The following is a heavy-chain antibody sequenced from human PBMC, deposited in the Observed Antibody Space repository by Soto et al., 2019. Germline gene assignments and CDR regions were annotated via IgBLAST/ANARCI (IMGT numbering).Heavy chain of an antibody. V-gene: IGHV1-8*01. J-gene: IGHJ2*01. CDR1: GYTFTSYD. CDR3: AVYGGNRYWYFDL. Sequence: QVQLMQTRDGVKKPGASVKVSCKTSGYTFTSYDINLVRQATGQELEWMGWMNPNSGNTGYAEKFQGRVTMTRNTSISTVYMELSSLRSEDTAVYYCAVYGGNRYWYFDLWGRGTLVTVSS. CDR2: MNPNSGNT. D-gene: IGHD4-17*01.